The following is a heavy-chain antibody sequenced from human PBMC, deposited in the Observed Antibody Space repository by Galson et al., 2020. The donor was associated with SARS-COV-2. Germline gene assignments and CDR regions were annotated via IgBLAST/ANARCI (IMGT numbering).Heavy chain of an antibody. D-gene: IGHD3-16*01. V-gene: IGHV5-51*01. CDR2: IFPGDSNI. Sequence: GESLKISYQGSGYSFTNYWIAWVRQMPGEGLEWMGIIFPGDSNIIYNPSFQGQVTISADKSISTAYLQWGSLEAPDTAMYYCGRRKGQEGGAYYYAMEVWGQGTTVTVSS. CDR3: GRRKGQEGGAYYYAMEV. CDR1: GYSFTNYW. J-gene: IGHJ6*02.